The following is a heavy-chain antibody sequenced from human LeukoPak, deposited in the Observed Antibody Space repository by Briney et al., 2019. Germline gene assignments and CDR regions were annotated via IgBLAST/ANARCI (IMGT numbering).Heavy chain of an antibody. CDR2: IYYSGST. J-gene: IGHJ4*02. Sequence: PSETLSLTCTVSGGSISSSSYYWGWIRQPPGKGLEWIGSIYYSGSTYYNPSLKSRVTISVDTSKNQFSLKLSSVTAADTAVYYCAREGKYGSSGYYYAYWGQGTLVTVSS. CDR3: AREGKYGSSGYYYAY. D-gene: IGHD3-22*01. V-gene: IGHV4-39*07. CDR1: GGSISSSSYY.